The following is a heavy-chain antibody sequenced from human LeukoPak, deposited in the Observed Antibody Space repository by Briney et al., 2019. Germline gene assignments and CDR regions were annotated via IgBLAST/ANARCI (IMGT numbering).Heavy chain of an antibody. CDR1: GFTFSNYD. CDR3: ARTTVTSGPYWYFDL. J-gene: IGHJ2*01. D-gene: IGHD4-17*01. V-gene: IGHV3-13*01. CDR2: IDTAGDT. Sequence: GGSLRLSCAASGFTFSNYDMHWVRQATGKGLEWVSAIDTAGDTYYPGSVKGRFTISRENAKNSLYLQMNSLRAGDTAVYYCARTTVTSGPYWYFDLWGRGTLVTVSS.